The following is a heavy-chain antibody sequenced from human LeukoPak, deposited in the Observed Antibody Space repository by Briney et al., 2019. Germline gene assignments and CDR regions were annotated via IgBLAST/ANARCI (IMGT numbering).Heavy chain of an antibody. D-gene: IGHD6-13*01. CDR1: GGSISGGY. J-gene: IGHJ3*02. V-gene: IGHV4-4*09. Sequence: SETLSLTCTVSGGSISGGYWSWIRQPPGRGLEWIGYVYTSGSTNYNPSLKSRVTISVDTSKSQFALKLSSVTAADTAVYYCARVERRGVGSSWYRAFDIWGQGTMVTVSS. CDR3: ARVERRGVGSSWYRAFDI. CDR2: VYTSGST.